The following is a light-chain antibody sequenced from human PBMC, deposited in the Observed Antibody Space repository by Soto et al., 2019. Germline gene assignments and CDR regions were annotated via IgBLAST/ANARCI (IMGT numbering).Light chain of an antibody. CDR3: QQYSSYPLT. J-gene: IGKJ4*01. V-gene: IGKV3-20*01. Sequence: EIVLTQSPGTLSLSPGEGATLSCRASQSVSSSYLAWYQQKPGQAPRLLIYGASSRATGIPDRFSGSGSGTDFTLTISRLEPEDFATYYCQQYSSYPLTLGGGTKVEIK. CDR2: GAS. CDR1: QSVSSSY.